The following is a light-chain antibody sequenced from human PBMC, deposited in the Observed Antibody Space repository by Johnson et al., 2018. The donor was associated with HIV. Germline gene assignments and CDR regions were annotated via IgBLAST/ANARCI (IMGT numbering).Light chain of an antibody. J-gene: IGLJ1*01. CDR1: SSNIGNNY. CDR2: ENN. CDR3: GTWDSSLSAGQGV. V-gene: IGLV1-51*02. Sequence: QSVLTQPPSVSAAPGQKVTISCSGSSSNIGNNYVSWYQQLPGTAPKLLIYENNKRPSGIPDRFSGSKSGTSATLGITGLQTGDEADYYCGTWDSSLSAGQGVFETGTKVTVL.